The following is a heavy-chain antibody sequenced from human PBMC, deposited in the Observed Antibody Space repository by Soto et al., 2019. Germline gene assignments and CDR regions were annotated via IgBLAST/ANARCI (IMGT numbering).Heavy chain of an antibody. Sequence: GGSLSLSCAASGFTFSLYSMIWVRQAPGKGLEWVASITSSSSYIYYEDSLKGRFTISRDNAKNSLFLQLDSLRAEDTAVYFCVRARSTDSRPDYWGQGTLVTVSS. J-gene: IGHJ4*02. V-gene: IGHV3-21*01. CDR1: GFTFSLYS. D-gene: IGHD3-22*01. CDR2: ITSSSSYI. CDR3: VRARSTDSRPDY.